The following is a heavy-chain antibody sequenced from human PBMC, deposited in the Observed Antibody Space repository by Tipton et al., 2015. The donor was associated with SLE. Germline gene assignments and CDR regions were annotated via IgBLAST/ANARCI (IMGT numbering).Heavy chain of an antibody. CDR1: GFTFSSYS. Sequence: SLRLSCAASGFTFSSYSMNWVRQAPGKGLEWVSSISSSSSYIYYADSVKGRFTISRDNAKNSLYLQMNSLRAEDTAVYYRARGIVGRDFDIWGQGTMVTVSS. V-gene: IGHV3-21*01. J-gene: IGHJ3*02. CDR3: ARGIVGRDFDI. D-gene: IGHD1-26*01. CDR2: ISSSSSYI.